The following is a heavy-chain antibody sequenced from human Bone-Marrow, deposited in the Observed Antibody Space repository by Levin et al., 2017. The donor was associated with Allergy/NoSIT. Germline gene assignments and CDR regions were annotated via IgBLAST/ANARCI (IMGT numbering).Heavy chain of an antibody. Sequence: PGGSLRLSCAASGFTFSSYSMNWVRQAPGKGLEWVSSISSSSSYIYYADSVKGRFTISRDNAKNSLYLQMNSLRAEDTAVYYCARGRRIVVVPAANDYWGQGTLVTVSS. CDR2: ISSSSSYI. J-gene: IGHJ4*02. CDR3: ARGRRIVVVPAANDY. CDR1: GFTFSSYS. D-gene: IGHD2-2*01. V-gene: IGHV3-21*01.